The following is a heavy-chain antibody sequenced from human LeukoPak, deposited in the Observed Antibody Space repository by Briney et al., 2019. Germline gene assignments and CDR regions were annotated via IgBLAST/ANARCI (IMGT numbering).Heavy chain of an antibody. V-gene: IGHV3-53*01. CDR1: GFTVSGNY. CDR3: ARAWVLDV. D-gene: IGHD3-16*01. CDR2: IYTGGTT. Sequence: GGSLRLSCVVSGFTVSGNYMSWVRQAPDKGLEWVSVIYTGGTTYYADSVKGRFTISRDKSKNTVYLQMNSLRAEDTAVYYCARAWVLDVWGQGTTVTASS. J-gene: IGHJ6*02.